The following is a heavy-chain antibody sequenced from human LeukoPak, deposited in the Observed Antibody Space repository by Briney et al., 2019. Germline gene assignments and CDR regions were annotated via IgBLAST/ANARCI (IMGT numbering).Heavy chain of an antibody. V-gene: IGHV4-4*07. CDR2: IHPSGST. J-gene: IGHJ4*02. CDR1: GDSISSYF. CDR3: ARGPPPDFDY. Sequence: SETLSLTGTVSGDSISSYFWSWVRQPAGRGLEWIWRIHPSGSTNYNPSLKSRVTLSVDTSKNQFSLKLSSVTAADTAVYYCARGPPPDFDYWGRGTLVTVSS.